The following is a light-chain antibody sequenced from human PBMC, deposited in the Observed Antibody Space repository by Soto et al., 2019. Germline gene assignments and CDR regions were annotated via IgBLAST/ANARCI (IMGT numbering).Light chain of an antibody. CDR2: AAS. J-gene: IGKJ1*01. CDR3: QQYADWPKT. Sequence: DIQMTQSPSSLSASVGDRGTITCRASQSISSYLNWYQQKPGKAPKLLIYAASSLQSGVPSRFSGSGSGTDFTLTISSLQPEDFAVYFCQQYADWPKTFGQGTKVDIK. V-gene: IGKV1-39*01. CDR1: QSISSY.